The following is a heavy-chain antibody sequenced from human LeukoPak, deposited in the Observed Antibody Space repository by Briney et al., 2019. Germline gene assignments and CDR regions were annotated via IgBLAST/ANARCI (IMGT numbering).Heavy chain of an antibody. CDR3: ARWHGGNWFDP. CDR2: IYYSGST. CDR1: GGSFSGYY. Sequence: SETLSLTCAVYGGSFSGYYWSWIRQHPGKGLEWIGYIYYSGSTYYNPSLKSRVTISVDTSKNQFSLKLSSVTAADTAVYYCARWHGGNWFDPWGQGTLVTVSS. V-gene: IGHV4-31*11. D-gene: IGHD3-10*01. J-gene: IGHJ5*02.